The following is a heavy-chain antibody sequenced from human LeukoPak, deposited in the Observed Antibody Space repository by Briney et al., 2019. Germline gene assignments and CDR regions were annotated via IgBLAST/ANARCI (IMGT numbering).Heavy chain of an antibody. Sequence: PSETLSLTCTVSGGSISSSSYYWGWIRQPPGKGLEWIGYIYYSGSTNYNPSLKSRVTISVDTSKNQFSLKLSSVTAADTAVYYCARHTPYYPFNYWGQGTLVTVSS. V-gene: IGHV4-61*05. CDR1: GGSISSSSYY. J-gene: IGHJ4*02. CDR3: ARHTPYYPFNY. D-gene: IGHD3-22*01. CDR2: IYYSGST.